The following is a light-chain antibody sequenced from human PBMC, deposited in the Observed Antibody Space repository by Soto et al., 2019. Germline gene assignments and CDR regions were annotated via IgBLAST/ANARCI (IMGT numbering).Light chain of an antibody. CDR3: QQYYSYPRT. J-gene: IGKJ1*01. CDR2: AAS. Sequence: AIRMTQSPSSLSASAGDRVTITCRASQGISRYLTWYQQKPGKAPELLIYAASNLQSGVPSRFSGSGSGTDFALTISCLQSEDFATYYCQQYYSYPRTFGQGTKVDIK. CDR1: QGISRY. V-gene: IGKV1-8*01.